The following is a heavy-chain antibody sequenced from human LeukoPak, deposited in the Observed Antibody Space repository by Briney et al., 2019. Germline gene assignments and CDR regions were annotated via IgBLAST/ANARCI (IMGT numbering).Heavy chain of an antibody. V-gene: IGHV4-39*01. CDR1: GGSISSSSCY. CDR3: AGYSSGWRMPPY. D-gene: IGHD6-19*01. CDR2: IYYSGST. J-gene: IGHJ4*02. Sequence: SETLSLTCTVSGGSISSSSCYWGWIRQPPGKGLEWIGSIYYSGSTYYNPSLKSRVTISVHTSKNQFSLKLSSVTAADTAVYYCAGYSSGWRMPPYWGQGTLVTVSS.